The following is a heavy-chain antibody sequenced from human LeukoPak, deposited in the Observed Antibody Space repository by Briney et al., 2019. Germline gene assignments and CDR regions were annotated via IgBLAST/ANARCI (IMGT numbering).Heavy chain of an antibody. CDR3: ARGLYYGSGSPIGY. J-gene: IGHJ4*02. V-gene: IGHV3-33*01. D-gene: IGHD3-10*01. CDR2: IWFDGSYT. CDR1: GFTFNNYG. Sequence: PGGSLRLSCAASGFTFNNYGGPWVRQAPGKGMEWVAVIWFDGSYTYYADSVKGRFTISRDNSKNTLYLQMNSLRAEDTAVYYCARGLYYGSGSPIGYWGQGTLVTVSS.